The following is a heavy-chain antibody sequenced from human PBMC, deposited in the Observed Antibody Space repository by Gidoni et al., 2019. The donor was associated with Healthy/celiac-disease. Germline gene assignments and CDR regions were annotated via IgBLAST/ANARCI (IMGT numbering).Heavy chain of an antibody. D-gene: IGHD3-10*01. J-gene: IGHJ6*02. CDR2: IDSGGST. V-gene: IGHV3-66*01. CDR3: ARDLGYGSGPDYYYYSGMDV. CDR1: GFTFISNY. Sequence: EVQLVESGGGVVQPGGALELPCDPSGFTFISNYLGWVRQAPGKGLEWVSVIDSGGSTYYADAVKGRFTISRDNSKNTLYLQMNSLRAEDTAVYYCARDLGYGSGPDYYYYSGMDVWGQGTTVTVSS.